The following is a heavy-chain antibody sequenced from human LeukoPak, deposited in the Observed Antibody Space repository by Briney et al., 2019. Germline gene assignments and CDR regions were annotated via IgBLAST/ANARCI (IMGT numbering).Heavy chain of an antibody. J-gene: IGHJ3*02. D-gene: IGHD4-11*01. Sequence: SQTLSLTCAFSGDGFSSNSVAWNWIRQSPSRGLEWLGRTGYRSKWYNDYAVSVKSRITINPDPSKNQFSLQLNSVPPEDTAVYYCARGQFTAFDIWGQGTMVTVSS. CDR3: ARGQFTAFDI. CDR2: TGYRSKWYN. CDR1: GDGFSSNSVA. V-gene: IGHV6-1*01.